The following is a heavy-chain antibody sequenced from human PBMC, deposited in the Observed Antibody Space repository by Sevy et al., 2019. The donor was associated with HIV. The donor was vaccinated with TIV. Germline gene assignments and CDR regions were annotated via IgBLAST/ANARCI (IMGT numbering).Heavy chain of an antibody. D-gene: IGHD2-2*02. CDR2: ISSSSSYI. Sequence: GGSLRLSCAASGFTFSTYTMNWVRQAPGKGLEWVSSISSSSSYIYYADSVKGRFTISRDNAKNSLYLQMNSLRVEDTAVYCCARAAYYCSTTSCYIDYWGQGTLVTVSS. J-gene: IGHJ4*02. CDR1: GFTFSTYT. CDR3: ARAAYYCSTTSCYIDY. V-gene: IGHV3-21*01.